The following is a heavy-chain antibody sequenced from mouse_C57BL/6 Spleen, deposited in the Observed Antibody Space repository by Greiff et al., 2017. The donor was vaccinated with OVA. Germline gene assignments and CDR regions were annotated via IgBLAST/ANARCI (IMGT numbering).Heavy chain of an antibody. CDR1: GYSITSGYY. CDR2: ISYDGSN. V-gene: IGHV3-6*01. Sequence: EVKLQESGPGLVKPSQSLSLTCSVTGYSITSGYYWNWIRQFPGNKLEWMGYISYDGSNNYNPSLKNRISITRDTSKNQFFLKLNSVTTEDTATYYCARERQGGYYGFDYWGQGTTLTVSS. CDR3: ARERQGGYYGFDY. D-gene: IGHD2-3*01. J-gene: IGHJ2*01.